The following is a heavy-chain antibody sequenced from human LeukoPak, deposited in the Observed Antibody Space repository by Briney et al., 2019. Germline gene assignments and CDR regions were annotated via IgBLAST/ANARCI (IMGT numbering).Heavy chain of an antibody. J-gene: IGHJ3*01. CDR1: GSSITNTNYY. Sequence: SETLSLTCTVSGSSITNTNYYWSGIRQPPVKGLEWIGTIYYSGSTHDNPSLKIQVTISLDTSKTQFSLKLSSVTAADTAVYFCARHISDGDFAFDLCGQGTMVTVSS. CDR2: IYYSGST. CDR3: ARHISDGDFAFDL. D-gene: IGHD4-17*01. V-gene: IGHV4-39*01.